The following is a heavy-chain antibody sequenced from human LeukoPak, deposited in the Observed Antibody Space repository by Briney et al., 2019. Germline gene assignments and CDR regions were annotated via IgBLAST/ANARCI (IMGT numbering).Heavy chain of an antibody. Sequence: PGGSLRLSCAASGFTFSSYGMHWVRQAPGKGLEWVAFIRYDGSNKYYADSVKGRFTISRDNSKNTLYLQMNSLRAEDTAVYYCARVGKTSSAYWGQGTLVTVSS. CDR2: IRYDGSNK. J-gene: IGHJ4*02. V-gene: IGHV3-30*02. CDR3: ARVGKTSSAY. CDR1: GFTFSSYG.